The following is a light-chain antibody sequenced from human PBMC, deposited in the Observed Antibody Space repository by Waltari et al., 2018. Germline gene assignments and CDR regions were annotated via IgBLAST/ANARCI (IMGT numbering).Light chain of an antibody. CDR3: MQATHWPVT. V-gene: IGKV2-30*01. J-gene: IGKJ5*01. CDR2: QVS. CDR1: EGLVYEDGPTY. Sequence: EVVLTQSPLSLSVPVGQPASFPCSHAEGLVYEDGPTYLNWFQQRPGQCPWCLLYQVSKRDSVVPDRFIGYGSGTDFTLRISRLQPEDVGVYFCMQATHWPVTFGQGTRLEIK.